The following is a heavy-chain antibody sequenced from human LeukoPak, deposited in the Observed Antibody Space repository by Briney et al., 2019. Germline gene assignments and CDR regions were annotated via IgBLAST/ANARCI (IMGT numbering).Heavy chain of an antibody. D-gene: IGHD6-13*01. CDR2: IIPIFGTA. V-gene: IGHV1-69*13. CDR3: ALIAAAGNWADNWFDP. CDR1: GGTFSSYA. J-gene: IGHJ5*02. Sequence: SVKVSCKASGGTFSSYAISWVRQAPGQGLEWMGGIIPIFGTAIYAQKFQGRVTITADESTSTAYMELSSLRSEDTAVYYCALIAAAGNWADNWFDPWGQGTLVTVSS.